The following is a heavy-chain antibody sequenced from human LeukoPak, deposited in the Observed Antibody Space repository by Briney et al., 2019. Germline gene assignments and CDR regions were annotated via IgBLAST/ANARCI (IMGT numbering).Heavy chain of an antibody. CDR2: IYTSGST. J-gene: IGHJ5*02. Sequence: ASETLSLTCTVSGGSISSYHWSWIRQPAGKGLEWIGRIYTSGSTNYNPSLKSRVTMSVDTSKNQFSLKLSSVTAADTAVYYCAGTYYDFGHNWFDPWGQGTLVTVSS. V-gene: IGHV4-4*07. D-gene: IGHD3-3*01. CDR3: AGTYYDFGHNWFDP. CDR1: GGSISSYH.